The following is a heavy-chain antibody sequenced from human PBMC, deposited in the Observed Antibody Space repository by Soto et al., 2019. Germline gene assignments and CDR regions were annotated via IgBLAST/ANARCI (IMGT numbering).Heavy chain of an antibody. Sequence: EVQLVQSGGSVVRPGGSLRLSCTASGFTFDLFGMAWVRQPPGKGLEWVSGASWNGVNSGDGDSVKGRFTISRDNAKNTLYLQMNSLRAEDAAFYFCVRALSGHDHFFDSWGQGALVTVST. V-gene: IGHV3-20*04. CDR2: ASWNGVNS. D-gene: IGHD5-12*01. CDR3: VRALSGHDHFFDS. J-gene: IGHJ4*02. CDR1: GFTFDLFG.